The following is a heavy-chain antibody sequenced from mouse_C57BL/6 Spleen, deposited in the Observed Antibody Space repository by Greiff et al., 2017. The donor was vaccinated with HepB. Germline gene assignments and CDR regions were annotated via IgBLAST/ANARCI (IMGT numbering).Heavy chain of an antibody. V-gene: IGHV1-55*01. CDR3: ARWGSRYWYFDV. CDR2: IYPGSGST. Sequence: QVQLQQSGAELVKPGASVKMSCKASGYTFTSYWITWVKQRPGQGLEWIGDIYPGSGSTNYNEKFKSKATLTVDTSSSTAYMQLSSLTSEDSAVYYCARWGSRYWYFDVWGTGTTVTVSS. CDR1: GYTFTSYW. J-gene: IGHJ1*03. D-gene: IGHD1-1*01.